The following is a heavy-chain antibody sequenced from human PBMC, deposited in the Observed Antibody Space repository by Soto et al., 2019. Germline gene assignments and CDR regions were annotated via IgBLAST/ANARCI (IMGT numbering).Heavy chain of an antibody. V-gene: IGHV4-39*01. CDR3: ARRPYCSSTSCYYFDY. CDR2: IYYSGST. Sequence: SQTLSLTCTVSGGSISSSSYYWGWIRQPPGKGLEWIGSIYYSGSTYYNPSLKSRVTISVDTPKNQFSLKLSSVTAADTAVYYCARRPYCSSTSCYYFDYWGQGTLVTVSS. CDR1: GGSISSSSYY. J-gene: IGHJ4*02. D-gene: IGHD2-2*01.